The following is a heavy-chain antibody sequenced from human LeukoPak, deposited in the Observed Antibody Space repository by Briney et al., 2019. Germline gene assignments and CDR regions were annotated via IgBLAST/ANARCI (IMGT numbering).Heavy chain of an antibody. CDR1: GFTFSSYS. CDR2: ISSGSSTI. V-gene: IGHV3-48*01. J-gene: IGHJ6*03. Sequence: GGSLRLSCAASGFTFSSYSMNWVRQAPGKGLEWVSYISSGSSTIYYADSVKGRFTISRDNSKNSLYLQMNSLRAEDTAVYYCARGGEVRGVGPDYYYYYMDVWGKGTTVTVSS. CDR3: ARGGEVRGVGPDYYYYYMDV. D-gene: IGHD3-10*01.